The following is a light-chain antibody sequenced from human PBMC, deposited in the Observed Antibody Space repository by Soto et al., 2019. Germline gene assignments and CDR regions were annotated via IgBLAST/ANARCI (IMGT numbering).Light chain of an antibody. CDR1: QGISSY. CDR2: AAS. CDR3: QQLSTYPLT. V-gene: IGKV1-9*01. Sequence: IQLTQSPSSLSASVGDRFTITCRASQGISSYLAWYQQKPGKAPKLLIYAASTLQSGVPSRFSGSGSGTDFTLTISSLQPEDFATYYCQQLSTYPLTFGGGTKVDIK. J-gene: IGKJ4*01.